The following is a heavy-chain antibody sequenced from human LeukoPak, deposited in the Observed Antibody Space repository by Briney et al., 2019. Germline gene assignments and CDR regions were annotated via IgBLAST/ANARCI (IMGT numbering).Heavy chain of an antibody. V-gene: IGHV4-59*12. CDR3: ARYANSPYYYYAMDV. CDR1: GGSIIGYY. Sequence: SETLSLTCTVSGGSIIGYYLSWIRQPPGKGLERIGSIYYSGSTNYNPSLKSRVTISVETSKNQFSLKLSSVTAADTAVYYCARYANSPYYYYAMDVWGQGTTVTVSS. D-gene: IGHD4/OR15-4a*01. J-gene: IGHJ6*02. CDR2: IYYSGST.